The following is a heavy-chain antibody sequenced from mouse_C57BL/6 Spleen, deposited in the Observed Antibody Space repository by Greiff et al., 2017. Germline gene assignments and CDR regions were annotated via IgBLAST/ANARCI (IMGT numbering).Heavy chain of an antibody. Sequence: VQLQQPGAELVKPGASVKLSCKASGYTFTSYWMQWVKQRPGQGLEWIGEIDPSDSYTNYNQKFKGKATLTVDTSSSTAYMQLSSLTSEDSAVYYCARRDDGPFAYWGQGTLVTVSA. D-gene: IGHD2-3*01. J-gene: IGHJ3*01. V-gene: IGHV1-50*01. CDR3: ARRDDGPFAY. CDR2: IDPSDSYT. CDR1: GYTFTSYW.